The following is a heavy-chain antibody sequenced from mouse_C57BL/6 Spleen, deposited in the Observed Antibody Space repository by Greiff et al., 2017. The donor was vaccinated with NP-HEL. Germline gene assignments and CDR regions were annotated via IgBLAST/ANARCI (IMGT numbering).Heavy chain of an antibody. J-gene: IGHJ1*03. Sequence: EVQLVESGGGLVKPGGSLKLSCAASGFTFSDYGMHWVRQAPEKGLEWVAYISSGSSTIYYADTVKGRFTISRDNAKNTLFLQMTSLRSEDTAMYYCARKVTTGDWYFDGWGTGTTVTVSS. V-gene: IGHV5-17*01. CDR2: ISSGSSTI. CDR1: GFTFSDYG. CDR3: ARKVTTGDWYFDG. D-gene: IGHD1-1*01.